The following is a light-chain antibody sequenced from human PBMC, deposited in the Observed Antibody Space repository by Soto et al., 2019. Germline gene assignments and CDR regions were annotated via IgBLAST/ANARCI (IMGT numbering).Light chain of an antibody. V-gene: IGKV1-39*01. J-gene: IGKJ2*01. CDR2: ASS. CDR1: QSVSIY. Sequence: DIQMTQSPSSLSASVGDRVTITCRTSQSVSIYVNWYQQKPGKAPILLIYASSSLQSGVPSRFSGSGSGTDFTLTISSLEPEDFATYYCQQSYSKPTFGQGTKVDIK. CDR3: QQSYSKPT.